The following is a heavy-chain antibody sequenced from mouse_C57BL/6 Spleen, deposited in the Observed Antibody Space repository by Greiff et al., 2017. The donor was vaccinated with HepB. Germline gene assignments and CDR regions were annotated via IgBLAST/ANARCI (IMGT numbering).Heavy chain of an antibody. V-gene: IGHV5-6*01. J-gene: IGHJ2*01. D-gene: IGHD2-2*01. CDR2: ISSGGSYT. CDR1: GFTFSSYG. CDR3: AREGVTTYYFDY. Sequence: EVKVVESGGDLVKPGGSLKLSCAASGFTFSSYGMSWVRQTPDKRLEWVATISSGGSYTYYPDSVKGRFTISRDNANNTLYLQMSSLKSEDTSMYYCAREGVTTYYFDYWGQGTTLTVSS.